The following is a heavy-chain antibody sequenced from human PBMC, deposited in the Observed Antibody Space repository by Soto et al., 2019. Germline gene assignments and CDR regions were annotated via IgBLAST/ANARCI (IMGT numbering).Heavy chain of an antibody. Sequence: GGSLRLSCAASGFTFSSYAMSWVRQAPGKGLEWVSAISGSGGSTYYADSVKGRFTISRDNSKNTLYLQMNSLRAEDTAVYYCPKDLVGYCSSTSCQFHYYGMDVWGQGTTVTVSS. CDR3: PKDLVGYCSSTSCQFHYYGMDV. CDR2: ISGSGGST. D-gene: IGHD2-2*01. J-gene: IGHJ6*02. V-gene: IGHV3-23*01. CDR1: GFTFSSYA.